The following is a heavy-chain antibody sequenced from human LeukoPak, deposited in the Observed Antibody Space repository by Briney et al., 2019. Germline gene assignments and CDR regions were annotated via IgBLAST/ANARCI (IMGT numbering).Heavy chain of an antibody. CDR3: ARGSGYDSLGPSDY. J-gene: IGHJ4*02. Sequence: GGSLRLSCAASGFTFSSSAMSWVRQAPGKGLEWVSYISSSSSTIYYADSVKGRFTISRDNAKNSLYLQMNSLRAEDTAVYYCARGSGYDSLGPSDYWGQGTLVTVSS. V-gene: IGHV3-48*01. CDR1: GFTFSSSA. CDR2: ISSSSSTI. D-gene: IGHD5-12*01.